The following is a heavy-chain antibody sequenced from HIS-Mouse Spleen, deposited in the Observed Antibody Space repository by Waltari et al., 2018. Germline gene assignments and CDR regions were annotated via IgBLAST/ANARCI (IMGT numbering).Heavy chain of an antibody. CDR2: IYYSGRT. CDR1: VGSISSSSYY. J-gene: IGHJ4*02. D-gene: IGHD1-26*01. V-gene: IGHV4-39*07. Sequence: QLQLQESGPGLVKPSETLSLTCTVSVGSISSSSYYWGWIRQPPGKGLEWIGSIYYSGRTYYNPSLMSRVTISVDTSKNQFSLKLGSVTGADTAVYYCASVATYSGSYYYFDYWGQGTLVTVSS. CDR3: ASVATYSGSYYYFDY.